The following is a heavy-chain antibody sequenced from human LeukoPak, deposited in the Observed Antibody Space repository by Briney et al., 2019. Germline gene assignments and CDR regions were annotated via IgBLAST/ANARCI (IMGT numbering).Heavy chain of an antibody. Sequence: ASVKVSCKASGYTFTGYYMHWVRQAPGQGLVWMGMINPSGDSTTYAQKFQDRVTMTRDTSTSTVYMELSSLISEDTAVYYCARTAARQDAFNIWGQGTMVTVSS. CDR3: ARTAARQDAFNI. J-gene: IGHJ3*02. CDR2: INPSGDST. V-gene: IGHV1-46*01. CDR1: GYTFTGYY. D-gene: IGHD6-25*01.